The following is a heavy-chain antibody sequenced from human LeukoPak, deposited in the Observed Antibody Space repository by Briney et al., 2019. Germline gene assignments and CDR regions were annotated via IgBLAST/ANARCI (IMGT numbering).Heavy chain of an antibody. D-gene: IGHD3-22*01. Sequence: ASVKVSCKASGYNFITYAMNWVRQAPGQGLEWVGIINPSGDPTTYAQKFQGRVTMTSDMSTSTVYMELSSLRSEDTAVYYCARSSGYYSSLFYMHVWGKGTTVTVSS. J-gene: IGHJ6*03. CDR1: GYNFITYA. CDR2: INPSGDPT. CDR3: ARSSGYYSSLFYMHV. V-gene: IGHV1-46*01.